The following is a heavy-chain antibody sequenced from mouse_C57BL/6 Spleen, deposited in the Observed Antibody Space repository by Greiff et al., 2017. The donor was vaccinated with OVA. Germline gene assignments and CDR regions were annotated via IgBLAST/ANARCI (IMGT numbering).Heavy chain of an antibody. CDR1: GYTFTSYW. Sequence: QVQLQQPGAELVRPGTSVKLSCKASGYTFTSYWMHWVKQRPGQGLEWIGVIDPSDSYTNYNQKFKGKATLTVDTSSSTAYMQLSSLTSEDSAFYYCARKEWDDGYWGQGTTLTVSS. CDR2: IDPSDSYT. J-gene: IGHJ2*01. CDR3: ARKEWDDGY. D-gene: IGHD4-1*01. V-gene: IGHV1-59*01.